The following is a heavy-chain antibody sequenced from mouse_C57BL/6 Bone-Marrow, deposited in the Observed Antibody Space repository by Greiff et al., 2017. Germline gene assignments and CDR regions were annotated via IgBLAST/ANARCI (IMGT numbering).Heavy chain of an antibody. CDR1: GYAFSSSW. CDR3: SWHYSSSCEFAY. V-gene: IGHV1-82*01. J-gene: IGHJ3*01. D-gene: IGHD1-1*01. Sequence: QVQLKESGPELVKPGASVKISCKASGYAFSSSWMNWVKQRPGKGLEWIGRIYPGDGDTHYNGKFQGKATLTADKSSSPAYMQLSSPTSEDSAVDFCSWHYSSSCEFAYWGPGTLVTVSA. CDR2: IYPGDGDT.